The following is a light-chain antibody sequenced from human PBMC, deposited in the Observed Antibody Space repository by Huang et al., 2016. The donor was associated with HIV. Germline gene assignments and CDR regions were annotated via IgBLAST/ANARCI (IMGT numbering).Light chain of an antibody. CDR2: DAS. CDR3: QQRTNWPT. J-gene: IGKJ4*02. V-gene: IGKV3-11*01. Sequence: EIVLTQSPATVSLSPGERATLSCSATQSISSYLAWYQQKPGQALRLLLYDASGRATGIPDKFSGSGSGTDVTLTISSLELEDVAVYYCQQRTNWPTFGRGTKVEIK. CDR1: QSISSY.